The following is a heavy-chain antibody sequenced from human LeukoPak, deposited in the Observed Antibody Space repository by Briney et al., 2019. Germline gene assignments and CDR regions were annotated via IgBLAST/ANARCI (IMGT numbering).Heavy chain of an antibody. V-gene: IGHV1-8*02. Sequence: ASVKVSCKASGYTFTGYYMHWVRQAPGQGLEWMGWMNPNSGNTGYAQKFQGRVTMTRNTSISTAYMELSSLRSEDTAVYYCARHDSSWYLPYYYYGMDVWGQGTTVTVSS. J-gene: IGHJ6*02. CDR2: MNPNSGNT. D-gene: IGHD6-13*01. CDR3: ARHDSSWYLPYYYYGMDV. CDR1: GYTFTGYY.